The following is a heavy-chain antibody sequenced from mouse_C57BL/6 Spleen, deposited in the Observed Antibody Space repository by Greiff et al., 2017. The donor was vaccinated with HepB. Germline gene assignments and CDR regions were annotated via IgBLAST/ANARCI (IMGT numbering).Heavy chain of an antibody. J-gene: IGHJ1*03. Sequence: QVQLKQSGAELVKPGASVKLSCKASGYTFTEYTIHWVKQRSGQGLEWIGWFYPGSGSIKYNEKFKDKATLTADKSSSTVYMELSRLTSEDSAVYFCARHEGGPHYYGSSYWYFDVWGTGTTVTVSS. V-gene: IGHV1-62-2*01. D-gene: IGHD1-1*01. CDR3: ARHEGGPHYYGSSYWYFDV. CDR1: GYTFTEYT. CDR2: FYPGSGSI.